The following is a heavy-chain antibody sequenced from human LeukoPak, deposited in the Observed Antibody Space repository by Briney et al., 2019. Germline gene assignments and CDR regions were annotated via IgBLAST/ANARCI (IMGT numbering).Heavy chain of an antibody. CDR1: GYTFTGYY. CDR2: INPKSGGT. CDR3: APGHYYDSSGTPQTY. D-gene: IGHD3-22*01. J-gene: IGHJ4*02. Sequence: ASVNVSCKASGYTFTGYYMDGVRDAPGQGLEWVWGINPKSGGTNYAQTFQGRVTMTRDTSISSAYRGLGRLRSGDRAVIYGAPGHYYDSSGTPQTYWGQGTLVTVSS. V-gene: IGHV1-2*02.